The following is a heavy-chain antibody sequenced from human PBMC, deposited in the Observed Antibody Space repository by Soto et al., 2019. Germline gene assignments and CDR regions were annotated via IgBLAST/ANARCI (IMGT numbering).Heavy chain of an antibody. CDR2: IMLSSDRV. J-gene: IGHJ6*02. D-gene: IGHD1-26*01. V-gene: IGHV3-9*02. CDR1: GVTAKDHA. Sequence: EVQLVESGGGLVEPGTSLRLSCVGSGVTAKDHAMHWVRQAPGKGLEWVSGIMLSSDRVDYADSVKGRFTTSRDNAKNPRYLQMNSLRPDDSALYFCRTDINAGEIDGWGQATTVTVSS. CDR3: RTDINAGEIDG.